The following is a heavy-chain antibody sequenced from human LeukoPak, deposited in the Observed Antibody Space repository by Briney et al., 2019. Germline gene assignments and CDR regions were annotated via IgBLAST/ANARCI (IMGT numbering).Heavy chain of an antibody. D-gene: IGHD2-21*02. CDR3: AKGSSRCGGDCLFVSDAFDI. CDR1: GGSFSGYY. CDR2: INHSGST. Sequence: SETLSLTCAIYGGSFSGYYWSWIRQPPGKGLEWIGEINHSGSTNYNPSLKSRVTISVDTSKNQFSLKLSSVTAADTAVYYCAKGSSRCGGDCLFVSDAFDIWGQGTMVTVSS. V-gene: IGHV4-34*01. J-gene: IGHJ3*02.